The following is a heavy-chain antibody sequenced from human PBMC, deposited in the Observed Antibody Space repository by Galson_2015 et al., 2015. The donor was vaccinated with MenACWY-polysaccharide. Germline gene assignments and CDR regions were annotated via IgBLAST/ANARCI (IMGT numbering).Heavy chain of an antibody. V-gene: IGHV1-3*01. CDR1: GYIFTNYA. D-gene: IGHD6-19*01. CDR3: ARDSENLDY. J-gene: IGHJ4*02. Sequence: SVKVSCKASGYIFTNYATHWVRQAPGQSFEWMGWISAGNGRTEYSQKFQGRVTITRDTSASTAYMEVSSLRSEDTAVYYCARDSENLDYWGQGTLVTVSS. CDR2: ISAGNGRT.